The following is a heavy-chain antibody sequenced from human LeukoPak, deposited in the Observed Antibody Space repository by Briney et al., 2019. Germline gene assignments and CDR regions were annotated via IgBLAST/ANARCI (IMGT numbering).Heavy chain of an antibody. Sequence: GGSLRLSCAASGFTFSSYSMNWVRQAPGKGLEWVSYISSDSSNIFYADSFKGRFTISRDNAQNSLYLQMNSLRVEDTAVYYCARDPPGAHFDYWGQGTLVTVSS. CDR1: GFTFSSYS. J-gene: IGHJ4*02. CDR2: ISSDSSNI. CDR3: ARDPPGAHFDY. V-gene: IGHV3-21*01. D-gene: IGHD7-27*01.